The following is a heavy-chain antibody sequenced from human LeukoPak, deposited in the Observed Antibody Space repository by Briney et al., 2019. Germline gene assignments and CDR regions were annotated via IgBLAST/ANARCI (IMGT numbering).Heavy chain of an antibody. D-gene: IGHD4-17*01. CDR2: IWFDGTYE. CDR3: AKERDYVEDMDV. J-gene: IGHJ6*03. CDR1: GFTFSSYG. Sequence: GGSLRLSCAASGFTFSSYGMHWVRQAPGKGLEWVALIWFDGTYEYYADSVKGRFTISRDNSNKTLYLQMNSLRAEDTAVYYCAKERDYVEDMDVWGKGTTVTVSS. V-gene: IGHV3-33*06.